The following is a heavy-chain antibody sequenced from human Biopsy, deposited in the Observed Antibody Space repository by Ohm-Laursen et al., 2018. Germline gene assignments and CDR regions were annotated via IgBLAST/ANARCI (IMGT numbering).Heavy chain of an antibody. CDR2: INHSGRT. CDR1: GKTFSDYY. CDR3: GNEVHGRDY. V-gene: IGHV4-34*08. J-gene: IGHJ4*02. Sequence: SDTLSLTCEVYGKTFSDYYWSWIRQPPGKGLEWIGQINHSGRTNYNPSLKSRVTISVDTSKNQFSLKVRSVTAADTAVYFCGNEVHGRDYWGLGALVTVSS. D-gene: IGHD2-15*01.